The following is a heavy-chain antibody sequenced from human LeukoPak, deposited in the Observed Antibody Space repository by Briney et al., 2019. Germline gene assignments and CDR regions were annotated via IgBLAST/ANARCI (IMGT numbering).Heavy chain of an antibody. CDR1: GFTFSSYA. CDR2: ISGSGGST. Sequence: GGSLRLSCAASGFTFSSYAMSWVRQAPGKGLEWASAISGSGGSTYYADSVKGRFTISRDNSKNTLYLQMNSLRAEDTAVYYCAKDPHIAVAGTDWGQGTLVTVSS. J-gene: IGHJ4*02. V-gene: IGHV3-23*01. CDR3: AKDPHIAVAGTD. D-gene: IGHD6-19*01.